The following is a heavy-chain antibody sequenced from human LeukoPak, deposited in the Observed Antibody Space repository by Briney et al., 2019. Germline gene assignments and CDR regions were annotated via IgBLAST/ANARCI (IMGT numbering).Heavy chain of an antibody. J-gene: IGHJ4*02. V-gene: IGHV4-59*08. CDR1: GGSITGYY. Sequence: TSGTLSLTCTVSGGSITGYYWTWIRQPPGKGLEWIGYIYYSGSTNYNPSLKSRVTISVDTSENQFSLKLNSVTAADTAVYYCARQGGVATTFDYWGQGTLVTVSS. CDR2: IYYSGST. CDR3: ARQGGVATTFDY. D-gene: IGHD5-12*01.